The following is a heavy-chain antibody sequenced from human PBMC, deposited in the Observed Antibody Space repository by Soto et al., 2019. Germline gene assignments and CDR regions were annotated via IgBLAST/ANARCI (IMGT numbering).Heavy chain of an antibody. CDR2: ISYDGSNT. J-gene: IGHJ5*02. CDR1: GVSFNSYD. Sequence: GGSLRLSSAASGVSFNSYDMHWVPQAPGKGPVWVAIISYDGSNTYYSDSVRGRFTISRDNSTDSLYLQMHSLRSEDTAIYYCARISRYCSGGDCHAWGQGTQVTVSS. CDR3: ARISRYCSGGDCHA. V-gene: IGHV3-30*03. D-gene: IGHD2-15*01.